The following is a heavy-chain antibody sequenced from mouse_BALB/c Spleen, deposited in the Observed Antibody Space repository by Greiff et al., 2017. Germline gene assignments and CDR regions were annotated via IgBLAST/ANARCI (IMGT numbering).Heavy chain of an antibody. J-gene: IGHJ1*01. Sequence: QVQLQQSGAELMKPGASVKISCKATGYTFSSYWIEWVKPRPGHGLEWIGEILPGSGSTNYNEKFKGKATFTADTSSNTAYMQLSSLTSEDSAVYYWARGGSFYWYFDVWGAGTTVTVSS. CDR3: ARGGSFYWYFDV. V-gene: IGHV1-9*01. CDR1: GYTFSSYW. CDR2: ILPGSGST.